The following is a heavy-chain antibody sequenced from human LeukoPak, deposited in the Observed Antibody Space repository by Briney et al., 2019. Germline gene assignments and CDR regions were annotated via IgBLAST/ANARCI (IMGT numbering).Heavy chain of an antibody. Sequence: ASVKLSCKASGYTFTSYGISWVRQAPGQGLEWMGWISAYNGNTNYAQKLQGRVTMTTDTSTSTAYMELRSLRSDDTAVYYCAVIRAIDDYFDYWGQGTLVTVSS. V-gene: IGHV1-18*01. CDR2: ISAYNGNT. J-gene: IGHJ4*02. D-gene: IGHD3-16*02. CDR3: AVIRAIDDYFDY. CDR1: GYTFTSYG.